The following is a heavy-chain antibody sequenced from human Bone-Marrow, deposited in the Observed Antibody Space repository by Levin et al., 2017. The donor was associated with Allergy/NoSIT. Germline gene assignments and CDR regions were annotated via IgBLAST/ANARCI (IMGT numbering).Heavy chain of an antibody. CDR2: ISYDGINK. CDR1: GFTFSSYA. J-gene: IGHJ4*02. D-gene: IGHD1-26*01. V-gene: IGHV3-30-3*01. Sequence: GESLKISCAASGFTFSSYAMHWVRQAPGKGLEWVAAISYDGINKYYADSVKGRFTISRDNSKNTLYLQMSSLRPEDTAVYYCARDGGESYLRRDFDFWGQGTLVTVSS. CDR3: ARDGGESYLRRDFDF.